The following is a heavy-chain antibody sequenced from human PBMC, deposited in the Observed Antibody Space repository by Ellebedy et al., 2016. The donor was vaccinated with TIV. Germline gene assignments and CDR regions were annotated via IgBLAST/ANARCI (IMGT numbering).Heavy chain of an antibody. J-gene: IGHJ6*02. CDR1: GGSISSTNYY. Sequence: SCTVSGGSISSTNYYWTWVRQHPGKGLEWIGYIGYSGSTYYSPSLRGRGIISLDTSKNQFSLKLNSVTAADTAVYHCARDAYDTVTGWSEGMDVWGQGTTVTVSS. V-gene: IGHV4-31*02. CDR3: ARDAYDTVTGWSEGMDV. D-gene: IGHD3-9*01. CDR2: IGYSGST.